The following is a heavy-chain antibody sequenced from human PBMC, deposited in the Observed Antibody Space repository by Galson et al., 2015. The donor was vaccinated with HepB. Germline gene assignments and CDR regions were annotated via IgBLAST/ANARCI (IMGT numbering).Heavy chain of an antibody. CDR1: GYTFTGYY. CDR3: ARGPVVFLTDDAFDI. V-gene: IGHV1-2*02. D-gene: IGHD3-9*01. CDR2: INPNSGGT. J-gene: IGHJ3*02. Sequence: SVKVSCKASGYTFTGYYMHWVRQAPGQGLEWMGWINPNSGGTNYAQKFQGRVTMTRDTSISTAYMELSRLRSDDTAVYYCARGPVVFLTDDAFDIWGQGTMVTVSS.